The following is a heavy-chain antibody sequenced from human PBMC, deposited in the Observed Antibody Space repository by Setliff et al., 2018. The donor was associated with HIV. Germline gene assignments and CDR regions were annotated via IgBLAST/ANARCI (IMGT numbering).Heavy chain of an antibody. CDR2: IYYSGST. CDR3: AGCITGTTHWFDP. D-gene: IGHD1-20*01. Sequence: KPSETLSLTCTVSGGSISSLYWSWIRQPPGKRLEWIGYIYYSGSTNYNPSLKSRVTISVDTSKNQFSLKLSPVTAADTAVYYCAGCITGTTHWFDPWGQGTLVTSPQ. J-gene: IGHJ5*02. V-gene: IGHV4-59*11. CDR1: GGSISSLY.